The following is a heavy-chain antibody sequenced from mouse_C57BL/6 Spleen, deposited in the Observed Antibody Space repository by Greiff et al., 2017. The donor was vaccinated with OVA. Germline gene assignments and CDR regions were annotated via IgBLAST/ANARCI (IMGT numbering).Heavy chain of an antibody. D-gene: IGHD1-1*02. J-gene: IGHJ3*01. CDR2: IWGDGST. CDR1: GFSLTSYG. Sequence: VKLQESGPGLVAPSQSLSITCTVSGFSLTSYGVSWVRQPPGKGLEWLGVIWGDGSTNYHSALISRLSISKDNSKTHVFLKLNSLQTAETATDFGAKYGIAYWGQGTLVTVSA. V-gene: IGHV2-3*01. CDR3: AKYGIAY.